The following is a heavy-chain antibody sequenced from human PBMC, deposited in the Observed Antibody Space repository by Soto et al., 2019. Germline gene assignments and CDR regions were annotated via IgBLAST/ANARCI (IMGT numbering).Heavy chain of an antibody. CDR2: VNPSGGHT. Sequence: QVQLVQSGAEVKKPGASVKVSCKASGDTFTDYYIHWVRQAPGQGLEWMGTVNPSGGHTTYAQHFLGRMTMTRDTSTSTVDMEMTSLTSEDAAVYYCARGGHVVVVTAALDYWGPGTLVTVSS. CDR3: ARGGHVVVVTAALDY. CDR1: GDTFTDYY. D-gene: IGHD2-21*02. J-gene: IGHJ4*02. V-gene: IGHV1-46*01.